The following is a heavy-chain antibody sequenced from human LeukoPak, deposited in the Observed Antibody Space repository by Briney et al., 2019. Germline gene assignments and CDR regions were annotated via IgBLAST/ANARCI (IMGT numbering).Heavy chain of an antibody. D-gene: IGHD1-7*01. CDR3: AKDRARGGTTDFDY. Sequence: GGSLRLSCAASGFTFSSYAMSWVRQAPGKGLEWVSAISGSADSTYYADSVKGQFAISRDNSKNTLYLQMNSLRAEDTAVYFCAKDRARGGTTDFDYWGQGTLVTVSS. CDR2: ISGSADST. J-gene: IGHJ4*02. CDR1: GFTFSSYA. V-gene: IGHV3-23*01.